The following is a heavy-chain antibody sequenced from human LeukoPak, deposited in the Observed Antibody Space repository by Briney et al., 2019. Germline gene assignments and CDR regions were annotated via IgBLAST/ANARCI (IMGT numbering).Heavy chain of an antibody. J-gene: IGHJ4*02. CDR2: IYTSGST. Sequence: NPSETLSLTCTVSGGSISSGSYYWSWIRQPAGKGLEWIGRIYTSGSTNYNPSLKSRVTISVDTSKNQFSLKLSSVTAADTAVYYCARTTPSRYFDYWGQGTLVTVSS. D-gene: IGHD4-11*01. V-gene: IGHV4-61*02. CDR3: ARTTPSRYFDY. CDR1: GGSISSGSYY.